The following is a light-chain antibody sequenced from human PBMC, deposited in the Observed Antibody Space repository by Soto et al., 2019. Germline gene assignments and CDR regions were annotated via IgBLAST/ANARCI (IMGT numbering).Light chain of an antibody. J-gene: IGKJ2*01. CDR1: QSVGSC. CDR2: DAS. V-gene: IGKV3-20*01. CDR3: QQCGSSPYT. Sequence: ENVLTQSPGTLSLSPGERATLSCWASQSVGSCLVWYQQKPGQTPRLLIYDASRRPTGIPDRFSGRGSGTDFTLTITRLEPEDFAVYYCQQCGSSPYTFGQGTKLEL.